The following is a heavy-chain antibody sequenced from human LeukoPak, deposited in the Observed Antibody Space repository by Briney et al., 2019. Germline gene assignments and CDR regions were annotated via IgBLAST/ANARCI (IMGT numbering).Heavy chain of an antibody. CDR2: IYSGGST. Sequence: PGGSLRLSCAASGFTVSSNYMSWVRQAPGKGLEWVSVIYSGGSTYYADSVKGRFTISRDNSKNTLYLQMNSLRAEDTAVYYCARQMYSSGWYYFDYWGQGTLVTVSS. D-gene: IGHD6-19*01. CDR1: GFTVSSNY. V-gene: IGHV3-66*04. CDR3: ARQMYSSGWYYFDY. J-gene: IGHJ4*02.